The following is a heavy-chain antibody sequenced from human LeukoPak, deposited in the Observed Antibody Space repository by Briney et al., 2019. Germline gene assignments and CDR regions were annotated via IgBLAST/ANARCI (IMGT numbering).Heavy chain of an antibody. Sequence: GRSLRLSCAASGFTFSSYAMHWVRQAPGKGLEWVAVISYDGSNKYYADSVKGRFTISRDNSKNTLYLQMNSLRAEDTAVYYCAKVMIPVPFDAFDIWGQGTMVTVSS. J-gene: IGHJ3*02. CDR3: AKVMIPVPFDAFDI. V-gene: IGHV3-30-3*01. CDR2: ISYDGSNK. CDR1: GFTFSSYA. D-gene: IGHD3-22*01.